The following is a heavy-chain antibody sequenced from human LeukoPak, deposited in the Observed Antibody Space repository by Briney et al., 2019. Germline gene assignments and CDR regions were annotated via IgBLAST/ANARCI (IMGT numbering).Heavy chain of an antibody. CDR3: AKDLIDGPPHSSSISSDDY. V-gene: IGHV3-23*01. Sequence: TGGSLRLSCAASGFTFSSYAMSWVRQAPGKGLEWVSAISGSGGSTYYADSVKGRFTISRDNSKNTLYLQMNSLRAEDTAVYYCAKDLIDGPPHSSSISSDDYWGQGTLVTVSS. CDR2: ISGSGGST. CDR1: GFTFSSYA. D-gene: IGHD6-6*01. J-gene: IGHJ4*02.